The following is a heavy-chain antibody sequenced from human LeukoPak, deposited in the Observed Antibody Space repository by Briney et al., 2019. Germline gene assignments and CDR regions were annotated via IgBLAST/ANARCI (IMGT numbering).Heavy chain of an antibody. V-gene: IGHV3-74*01. CDR1: GFTFSSYW. J-gene: IGHJ4*02. Sequence: GGSLRLSCATSGFTFSSYWMHWVRQAPGKGLVWVSRINTDGRSTNYADSVKGRFTISRDNVKYTVYLQMNSLRAEDTAVYYCVRGTVAAAGVDYWGQGALVTVSS. CDR3: VRGTVAAAGVDY. D-gene: IGHD6-13*01. CDR2: INTDGRST.